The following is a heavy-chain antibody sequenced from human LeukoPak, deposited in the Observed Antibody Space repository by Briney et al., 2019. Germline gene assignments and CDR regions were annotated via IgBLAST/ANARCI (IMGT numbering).Heavy chain of an antibody. J-gene: IGHJ6*02. CDR3: AREVAAASYYGMDV. D-gene: IGHD6-13*01. CDR2: ISYDGSNK. CDR1: GFTFSSYS. V-gene: IGHV3-30*03. Sequence: PGGSLRLSCAASGFTFSSYSMNWVRQAPGKGLEWVAVISYDGSNKYYADSVKGRFTISKDNSKNTLYLQMNSLRAEDTAVYYCAREVAAASYYGMDVWGQGTTVTVSS.